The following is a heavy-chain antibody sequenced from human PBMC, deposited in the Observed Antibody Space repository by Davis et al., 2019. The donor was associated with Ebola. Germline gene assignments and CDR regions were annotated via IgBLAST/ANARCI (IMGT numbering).Heavy chain of an antibody. Sequence: ASVKVSCKTSGYVFTDHYLHWLRHVPGQGLEWMGWINPDSGGATYAHKFQGRVTVTRDSSKNTTYMALHRLNPDDTAVYYCARYNNTWANWFDPWGQGTLVTVSS. V-gene: IGHV1-2*07. CDR2: INPDSGGA. J-gene: IGHJ5*02. D-gene: IGHD2/OR15-2a*01. CDR3: ARYNNTWANWFDP. CDR1: GYVFTDHY.